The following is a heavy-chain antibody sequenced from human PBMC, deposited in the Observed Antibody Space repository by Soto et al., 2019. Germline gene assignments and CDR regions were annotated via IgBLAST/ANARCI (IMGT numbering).Heavy chain of an antibody. CDR3: ARDRPSGPDILTGYHHPYFDY. CDR2: IKQDGSEK. V-gene: IGHV3-7*01. Sequence: GGSLRLSCVASGFTFSTYWMSWVRQAPGKGLEWVANIKQDGSEKYYVDSVKGRFTISRDNAKNSLYLQMNSLRDEDTAVYYCARDRPSGPDILTGYHHPYFDYWGQGALVTVS. J-gene: IGHJ4*02. CDR1: GFTFSTYW. D-gene: IGHD3-9*01.